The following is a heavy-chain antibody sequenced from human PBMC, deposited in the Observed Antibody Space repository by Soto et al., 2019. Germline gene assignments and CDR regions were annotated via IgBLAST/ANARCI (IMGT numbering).Heavy chain of an antibody. D-gene: IGHD6-19*01. J-gene: IGHJ4*02. Sequence: EVQLLESGGGLVQPGGSLRLSCAASGFTFSSYAMSWVRQAPGKGLEWVSALSGSGGSTYYADSAKGRFTISRDNSKNTLYLQMNSLRAEDTAVYYCATFIAVADNDYWGQGTLVTVSS. CDR1: GFTFSSYA. V-gene: IGHV3-23*01. CDR3: ATFIAVADNDY. CDR2: LSGSGGST.